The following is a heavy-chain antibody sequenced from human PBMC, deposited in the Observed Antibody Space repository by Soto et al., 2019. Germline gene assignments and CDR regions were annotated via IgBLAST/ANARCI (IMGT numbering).Heavy chain of an antibody. D-gene: IGHD3-10*01. CDR2: INSDGSST. J-gene: IGHJ1*01. V-gene: IGHV3-74*01. Sequence: WGSLRLSCAASGFTCSSYWMHWVRQAPGKGLVWVSRINSDGSSTSYADSVKGRFTISRDNAKNTLYLQMNSLRAEDTAVYYCARDFGRRRLECFQHWGQGTLVTVSS. CDR1: GFTCSSYW. CDR3: ARDFGRRRLECFQH.